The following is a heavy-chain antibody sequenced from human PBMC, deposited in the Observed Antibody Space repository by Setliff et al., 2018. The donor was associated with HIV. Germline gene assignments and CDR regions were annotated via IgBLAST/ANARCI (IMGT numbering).Heavy chain of an antibody. CDR3: ASDQQWLAQGWGGPHY. D-gene: IGHD6-19*01. J-gene: IGHJ4*02. CDR2: IYSGGST. CDR1: GFTVRTNY. Sequence: GGSLRLSCATSGFTVRTNYMSWVRQAPGKGLQWVSVIYSGGSTYYADSVKGRFTISRDNSKNTLYLQMNSLRAEDTAVYYCASDQQWLAQGWGGPHYWGQGTLVTVSS. V-gene: IGHV3-66*01.